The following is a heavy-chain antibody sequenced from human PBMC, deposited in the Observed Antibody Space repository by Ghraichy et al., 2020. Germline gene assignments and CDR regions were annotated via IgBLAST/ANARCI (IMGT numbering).Heavy chain of an antibody. J-gene: IGHJ3*02. Sequence: ASVKVSCKASGYTFTSYGISWVRQAPGQGLEWMGWISAYNGDTNYAQKLQGRVTMTTDTSTSTAYMELRSLRSDDTAVYYCARDRRFLEWLPGQGAHAFDIWGQGTMVTVSS. V-gene: IGHV1-18*01. CDR2: ISAYNGDT. CDR3: ARDRRFLEWLPGQGAHAFDI. CDR1: GYTFTSYG. D-gene: IGHD3-3*01.